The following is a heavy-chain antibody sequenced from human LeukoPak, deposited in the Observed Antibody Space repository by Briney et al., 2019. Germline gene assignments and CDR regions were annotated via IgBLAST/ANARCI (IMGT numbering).Heavy chain of an antibody. CDR1: GGSISSYS. V-gene: IGHV4-4*07. D-gene: IGHD4-17*01. J-gene: IGHJ3*02. Sequence: SESLSLTCTVFGGSISSYSTSSVRPTARKGLEWIGRIYTSGGTNYNPPLKSRVTLSVDTSQNQFSLNMRSVSAAATPVCYCARGEGYGDYFGAFDIWGQGTMVTVSS. CDR3: ARGEGYGDYFGAFDI. CDR2: IYTSGGT.